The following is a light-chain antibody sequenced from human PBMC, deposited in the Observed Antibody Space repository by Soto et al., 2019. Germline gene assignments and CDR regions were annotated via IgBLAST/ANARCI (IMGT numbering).Light chain of an antibody. CDR2: SAS. V-gene: IGKV1-27*01. CDR3: QKFNTAPLT. Sequence: DIQMTQSPSSLSASVGDRVTITCRASQAISVYLACYQQKPGKVPKLLIYSASTLQSGVPSRFSGSGSGTDFTLSISSRQPEDVATYYCQKFNTAPLTFGQGTRLEIK. J-gene: IGKJ5*01. CDR1: QAISVY.